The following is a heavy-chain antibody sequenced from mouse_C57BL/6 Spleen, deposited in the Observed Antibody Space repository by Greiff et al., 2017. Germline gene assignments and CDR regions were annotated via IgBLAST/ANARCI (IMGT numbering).Heavy chain of an antibody. J-gene: IGHJ3*01. CDR3: ARHNDYDQNWFAY. CDR1: GFSLTSYG. Sequence: VHLVESGPGLVAPSQSLSITCTVSGFSLTSYGVHWVRQPPGKGLEWLVVIWSDGSTTYNSALKSRLSISKDNSKSQVFLKMNSLQTDDTAMYYCARHNDYDQNWFAYWGQGTLVTVSA. V-gene: IGHV2-6-1*01. D-gene: IGHD2-4*01. CDR2: IWSDGST.